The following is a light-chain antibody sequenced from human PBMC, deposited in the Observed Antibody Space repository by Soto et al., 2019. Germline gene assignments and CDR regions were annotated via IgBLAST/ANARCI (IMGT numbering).Light chain of an antibody. J-gene: IGKJ4*01. CDR2: GAS. CDR1: QSVRSC. Sequence: EILVTQSPATLSLSAWERATLSCRATQSVRSCLAWYLQQPGHAPRLLIYGASSRATGIPDRFSGSGSGTDFTLTINRLEPEDFAVYYCEQYEKSITFGGGTKVDIK. V-gene: IGKV3-20*01. CDR3: EQYEKSIT.